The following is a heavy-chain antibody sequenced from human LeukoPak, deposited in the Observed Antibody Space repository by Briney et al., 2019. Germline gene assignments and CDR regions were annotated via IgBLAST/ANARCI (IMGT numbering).Heavy chain of an antibody. Sequence: PGGSLRLSCAASGFTFSSYAMSWVRQAPGKGLEWVSVIYSGGSTYYADSVKSRFTISRDNSRNTLYLQMNSLRAEDTAVYYCASNGGNYDYWGQGTLVTVSS. CDR1: GFTFSSYA. D-gene: IGHD4/OR15-4a*01. V-gene: IGHV3-53*01. J-gene: IGHJ4*02. CDR3: ASNGGNYDY. CDR2: IYSGGST.